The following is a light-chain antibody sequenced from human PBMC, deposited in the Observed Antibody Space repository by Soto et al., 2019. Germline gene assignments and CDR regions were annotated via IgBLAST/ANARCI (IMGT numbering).Light chain of an antibody. V-gene: IGLV1-40*01. CDR1: SSNIGAGYD. CDR2: GDT. CDR3: QSFDSSLSGWL. J-gene: IGLJ3*02. Sequence: QSVLTQPPSVSGAPGQRVTISCTGSSSNIGAGYDVHWYQQLPGTAPKLLISGDTNRPSGVPDRFSGSKSGTSASLAITGLRAEDEADYYWQSFDSSLSGWLFGGGTKVTVL.